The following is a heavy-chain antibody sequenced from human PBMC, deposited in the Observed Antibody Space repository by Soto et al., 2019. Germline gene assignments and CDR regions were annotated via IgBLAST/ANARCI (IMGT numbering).Heavy chain of an antibody. V-gene: IGHV3-30*18. Sequence: VQLVESGGGVVQPGRSLRLSCADSGFTFSDYAMHWVRQAPGKGLEWVAVVSRDGRNTHYADSVKGRFTISRDSSKKTVSLEMASLRAEYTAVYYCAKGGRQLMVTSDFNSWGQGALVTVSS. J-gene: IGHJ4*02. CDR3: AKGGRQLMVTSDFNS. CDR1: GFTFSDYA. D-gene: IGHD6-19*01. CDR2: VSRDGRNT.